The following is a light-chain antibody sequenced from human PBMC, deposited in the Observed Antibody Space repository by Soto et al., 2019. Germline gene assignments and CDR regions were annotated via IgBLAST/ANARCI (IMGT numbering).Light chain of an antibody. CDR1: SSNIGAGYD. V-gene: IGLV1-40*01. CDR2: GNS. Sequence: QPVLTQPPSVSGAPGQRVTISCTGSSSNIGAGYDVHWYQQLPGTAPKLLIYGNSNRPSGVPDRFSGFKSGTSASLAITGLQAEDEADYYCQSYDSSLSVWVFGGGTKLTVL. CDR3: QSYDSSLSVWV. J-gene: IGLJ3*02.